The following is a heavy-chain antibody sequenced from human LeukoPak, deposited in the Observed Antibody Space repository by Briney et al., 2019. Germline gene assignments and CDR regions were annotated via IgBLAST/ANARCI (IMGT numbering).Heavy chain of an antibody. Sequence: SETLSLTCTVSGGSISSYYWSWIRQPPGKGLEWIGYIYYSGSTNYNASLRRRVTISVNTSKNQCSLKLSSVTAEITAVYYCARDRRIAAAGTYYYYGMDVWGQGTTVTVSS. CDR1: GGSISSYY. CDR3: ARDRRIAAAGTYYYYGMDV. D-gene: IGHD6-13*01. J-gene: IGHJ6*02. CDR2: IYYSGST. V-gene: IGHV4-59*01.